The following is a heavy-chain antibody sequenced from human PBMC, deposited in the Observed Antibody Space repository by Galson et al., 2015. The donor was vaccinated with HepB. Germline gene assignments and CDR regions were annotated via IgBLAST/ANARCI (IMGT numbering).Heavy chain of an antibody. D-gene: IGHD6-13*01. V-gene: IGHV4-34*01. CDR1: GGSFSGYY. CDR2: INHSGST. Sequence: LSLTCAVYGGSFSGYYWSWIRQPPGKGLEWIGEINHSGSTNYNPSLKSRVTISVDTSKNQFSLKLSSVTAADTAVYYCARGLYSSSWLYYFDYWGQGTLVTVSS. CDR3: ARGLYSSSWLYYFDY. J-gene: IGHJ4*02.